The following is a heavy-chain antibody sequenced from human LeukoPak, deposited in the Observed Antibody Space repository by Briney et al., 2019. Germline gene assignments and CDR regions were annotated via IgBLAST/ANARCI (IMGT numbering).Heavy chain of an antibody. CDR3: AKAISGGNYYDSSGYPLDY. V-gene: IGHV3-30*04. CDR2: ISYDGSNK. J-gene: IGHJ4*02. Sequence: GGSLRLSCAASGFTFSSYAMHWVRQAPGKGLEWVAVISYDGSNKYYADSVKGRFTISRDNSKNTLYLQMNSLRAEDTAVYYCAKAISGGNYYDSSGYPLDYWGQGTLVTVSP. D-gene: IGHD3-22*01. CDR1: GFTFSSYA.